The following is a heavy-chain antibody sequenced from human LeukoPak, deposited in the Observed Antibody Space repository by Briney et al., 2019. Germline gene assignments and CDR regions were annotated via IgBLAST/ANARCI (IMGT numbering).Heavy chain of an antibody. Sequence: ASVKVSCKASGYTFTSYDINWVRQATGQGLEWMGWMNPNSGNTGYAQKFQGRVTMTRNTSISTAYMELSSLRSDDTAVYYCARDRRLWFGSYYMDVWGKGTTVTISS. J-gene: IGHJ6*03. CDR2: MNPNSGNT. D-gene: IGHD3-10*01. V-gene: IGHV1-8*01. CDR1: GYTFTSYD. CDR3: ARDRRLWFGSYYMDV.